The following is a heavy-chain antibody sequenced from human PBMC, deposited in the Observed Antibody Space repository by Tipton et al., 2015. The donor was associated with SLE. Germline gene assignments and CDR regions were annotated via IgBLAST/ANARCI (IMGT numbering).Heavy chain of an antibody. CDR1: EFTFSTFW. CDR3: AVNYDFWSGFFYSFDS. Sequence: SLRLSCVASEFTFSTFWMNWVRQAPGKGLEWVANIRKSESETSYAESVKGRFTISRDNAKNSLYLQMNSLRAEDTAVYYCAVNYDFWSGFFYSFDSWGQGTLVTVSS. CDR2: IRKSESET. D-gene: IGHD3-3*01. V-gene: IGHV3-7*01. J-gene: IGHJ4*02.